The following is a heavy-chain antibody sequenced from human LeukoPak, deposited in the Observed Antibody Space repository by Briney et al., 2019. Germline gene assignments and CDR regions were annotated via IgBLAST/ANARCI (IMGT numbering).Heavy chain of an antibody. CDR1: GFTLSNYD. V-gene: IGHV3-21*01. J-gene: IGHJ5*02. CDR2: ISTRSRYI. D-gene: IGHD2-2*01. Sequence: GGSLRPSCAASGFTLSNYDMNWVRQAPGKGLEWVSSISTRSRYIYYKDSVRGRFTISKDDAKNSPYLEMNSLRAEDTAVYYCARADCSSSTCYLRRSLFDPWRQRTLLTVSS. CDR3: ARADCSSSTCYLRRSLFDP.